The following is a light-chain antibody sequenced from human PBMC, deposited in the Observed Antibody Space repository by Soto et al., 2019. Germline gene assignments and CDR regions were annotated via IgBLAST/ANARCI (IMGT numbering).Light chain of an antibody. J-gene: IGLJ2*01. CDR3: QSYDSSLSGSV. CDR2: GNS. Sequence: QSVLTQPPSVSGAPGQRVTISCTGSSSNIGAGYDVHWYQQLPGTAPKLLICGNSNRPSGVPDRFSGSKSSTSASLAITGLQAEDEADYYCQSYDSSLSGSVFGGGTQLTVL. CDR1: SSNIGAGYD. V-gene: IGLV1-40*01.